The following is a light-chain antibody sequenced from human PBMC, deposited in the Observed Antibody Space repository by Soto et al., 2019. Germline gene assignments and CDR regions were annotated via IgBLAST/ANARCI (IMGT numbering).Light chain of an antibody. CDR2: EVS. J-gene: IGLJ3*02. CDR1: SSDVGGYNY. Sequence: QPVLTQPASVSGSPGQSITISCTGTSSDVGGYNYVSWFQHHPGKAPKLMIYEVSNRPSGVSNRFSGSKSGNTASLTISGLQAEDEADYYCTSYTTSSLWVFGGGTQLTVL. V-gene: IGLV2-14*01. CDR3: TSYTTSSLWV.